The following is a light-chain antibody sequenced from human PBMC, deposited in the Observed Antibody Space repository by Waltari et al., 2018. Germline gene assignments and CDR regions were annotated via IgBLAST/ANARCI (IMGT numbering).Light chain of an antibody. J-gene: IGKJ1*01. CDR3: QQYNNWPPWT. Sequence: EIVMTQSPATLSVSPGERATLSCRASERIVSNLAWYQQSPGQAPRLLIYAASTRATDVPARFSGSGSGTEFTLTISSLQSEDFAVYYCQQYNNWPPWTFGQGTKVEIK. CDR2: AAS. V-gene: IGKV3D-15*01. CDR1: ERIVSN.